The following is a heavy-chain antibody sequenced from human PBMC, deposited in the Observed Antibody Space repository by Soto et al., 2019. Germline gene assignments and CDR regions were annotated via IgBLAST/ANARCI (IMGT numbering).Heavy chain of an antibody. Sequence: GASVKVSCKASGYTFTNYAIHWVRQAPGQRLEWMGWINAGNGNTNYAQKLQGRVTMTTDTSTSTAYMELRSLRSDDTAVYYCARDWFGVDYWGQGTLVTSPQ. CDR2: INAGNGNT. CDR3: ARDWFGVDY. CDR1: GYTFTNYA. D-gene: IGHD3-16*01. J-gene: IGHJ4*02. V-gene: IGHV1-3*01.